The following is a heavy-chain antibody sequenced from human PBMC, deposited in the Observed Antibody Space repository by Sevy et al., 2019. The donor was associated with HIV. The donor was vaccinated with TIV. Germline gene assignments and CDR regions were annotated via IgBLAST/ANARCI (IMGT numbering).Heavy chain of an antibody. D-gene: IGHD6-19*01. V-gene: IGHV1-18*01. J-gene: IGHJ5*02. CDR3: ARSTQVAGRSNWFDP. CDR2: ISTYNTVR. CDR1: GYTFTSYG. Sequence: ASVKVSCKASGYTFTSYGISWVRQAPGQGLEWMGWISTYNTVRNSAQKFHDGVTMTIDTSTSTAYMELRGLRSDDTAVYYCARSTQVAGRSNWFDPWGQGTLVTVSS.